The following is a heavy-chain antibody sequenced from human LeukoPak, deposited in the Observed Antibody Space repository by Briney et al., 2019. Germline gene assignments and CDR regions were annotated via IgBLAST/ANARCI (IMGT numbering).Heavy chain of an antibody. CDR3: ARDLTRSHNYYDSSGSDY. CDR1: GYTFTSYG. J-gene: IGHJ4*02. V-gene: IGHV1-18*01. D-gene: IGHD3-22*01. Sequence: GASVKVSCKASGYTFTSYGISWVRQAPGRGLEWMGWISAYNGNTNYAQKLQGRVTMTTDTSTSTAYMELRSLRSDDTAVYYCARDLTRSHNYYDSSGSDYWGQGTLVTVSS. CDR2: ISAYNGNT.